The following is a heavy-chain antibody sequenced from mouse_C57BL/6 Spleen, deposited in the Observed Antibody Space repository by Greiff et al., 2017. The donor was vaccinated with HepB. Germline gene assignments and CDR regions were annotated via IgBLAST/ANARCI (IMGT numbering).Heavy chain of an antibody. CDR2: INPSSGYT. J-gene: IGHJ1*03. CDR3: ARNGGSSYWYFDV. D-gene: IGHD1-1*01. CDR1: GYTFTSYW. Sequence: VQLQQSGAELAKPGASVKLSCKASGYTFTSYWMHWVKQRPGQGLEWIGYINPSSGYTKYNQKFKDKATLTADKSSSTDYMQLSSLTYDDAAVYYCARNGGSSYWYFDVWGTGTTVTVSS. V-gene: IGHV1-7*01.